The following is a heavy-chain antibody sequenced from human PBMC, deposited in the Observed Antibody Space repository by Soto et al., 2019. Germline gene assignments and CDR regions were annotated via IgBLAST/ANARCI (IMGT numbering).Heavy chain of an antibody. CDR2: IYYSGST. CDR1: GGSISSYY. V-gene: IGHV4-59*08. Sequence: SETLSLTCTVSGGSISSYYWSWIRQPPGKGLEWIGYIYYSGSTNYNPSLKSRVTISVDTSKNQFSPKLSSVTAADTAVYYCARHSNLRYFDLLEIGYYMDVWGKGTPGTVSS. CDR3: ARHSNLRYFDLLEIGYYMDV. J-gene: IGHJ6*03. D-gene: IGHD3-9*01.